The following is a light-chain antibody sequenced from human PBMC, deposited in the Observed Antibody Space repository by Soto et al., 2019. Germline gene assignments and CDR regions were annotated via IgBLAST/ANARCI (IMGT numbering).Light chain of an antibody. V-gene: IGKV3-15*01. Sequence: EIVMAQSPATLSVSPGEGATVSCRASQGIGSTLAWYQQKPGQTPRLLLYGASTRATGVPARFSCSASATAFTLTITSLQSEDLAVYYCHHYANWPLTFGGGTKVESK. CDR1: QGIGST. CDR3: HHYANWPLT. J-gene: IGKJ4*01. CDR2: GAS.